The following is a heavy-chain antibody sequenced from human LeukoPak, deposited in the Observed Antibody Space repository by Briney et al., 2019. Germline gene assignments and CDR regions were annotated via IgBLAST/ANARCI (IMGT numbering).Heavy chain of an antibody. J-gene: IGHJ4*02. Sequence: GASVTVSCKASGYTFTSYYMHWVRQAPGQGLEWMGWISAYNGNTNYAQKLQGRVTMTTDTSTSTAYMELRSLRSDDTAVYYCARDRYYGSGSPDYWGQGTLVTVSS. V-gene: IGHV1-18*04. CDR1: GYTFTSYY. D-gene: IGHD3-10*01. CDR2: ISAYNGNT. CDR3: ARDRYYGSGSPDY.